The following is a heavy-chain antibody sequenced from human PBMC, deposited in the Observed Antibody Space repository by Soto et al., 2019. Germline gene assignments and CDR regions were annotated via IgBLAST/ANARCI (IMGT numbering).Heavy chain of an antibody. D-gene: IGHD3-9*01. V-gene: IGHV4-34*01. CDR1: GGSFSGYY. CDR3: ARDPQIRYFDWLLTAGAFDI. CDR2: INHSGST. Sequence: QVQLQQWGAGLLKPSETLSLTCAVYGGSFSGYYWIWIRQPPGKGLEWIGEINHSGSTNYNPSLKSRVTISVDTSKNQFSLKLSSVTAADTAVYYCARDPQIRYFDWLLTAGAFDIWGQGTMVTVSS. J-gene: IGHJ3*02.